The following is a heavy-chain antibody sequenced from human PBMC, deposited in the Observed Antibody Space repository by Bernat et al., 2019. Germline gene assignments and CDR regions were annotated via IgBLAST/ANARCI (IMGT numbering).Heavy chain of an antibody. D-gene: IGHD2-2*01. J-gene: IGHJ4*02. CDR2: IIPMFGKA. CDR3: ARGSSDCSSSSCPYDY. V-gene: IGHV1-69*01. Sequence: QVQLVQSGAEVKKPGSSVKVSCKASGGTFSSYAIGWVRQDPGKGTEWMGGIIPMFGKANYVQKFQGRVTITADESTSTAYMALSSLRSEDTAVYYCARGSSDCSSSSCPYDYWGQGTLVTVSS. CDR1: GGTFSSYA.